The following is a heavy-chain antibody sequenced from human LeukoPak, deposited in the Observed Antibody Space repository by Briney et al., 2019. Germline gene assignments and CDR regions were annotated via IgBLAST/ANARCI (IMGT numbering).Heavy chain of an antibody. J-gene: IGHJ6*02. Sequence: SETLSLTCTVSGGSISSGDYYWSWTRQPPGKGLEWIGYIYYSGSTYYNPSLKSRVTISVDTSKNQFSLKLSSVTAADTAVYYCAREYCSSTSCYCDVWGQGTTVTVSS. CDR3: AREYCSSTSCYCDV. D-gene: IGHD2-2*01. CDR2: IYYSGST. V-gene: IGHV4-30-4*01. CDR1: GGSISSGDYY.